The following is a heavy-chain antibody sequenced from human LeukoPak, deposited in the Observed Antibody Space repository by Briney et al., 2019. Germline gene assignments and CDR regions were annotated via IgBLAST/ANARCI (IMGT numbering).Heavy chain of an antibody. V-gene: IGHV3-23*01. CDR2: ISGSGGST. CDR1: GFTFSSYA. CDR3: AKDRAYSGSFDY. D-gene: IGHD2-21*01. Sequence: GGSLRLSCAASGFTFSSYAMSWVRQAPGKGLEWVSAISGSGGSTYYADSVKGRFTISRDNSKNTLYLQMNSLGAEDTAVYYCAKDRAYSGSFDYWGQGTLVTVSS. J-gene: IGHJ4*02.